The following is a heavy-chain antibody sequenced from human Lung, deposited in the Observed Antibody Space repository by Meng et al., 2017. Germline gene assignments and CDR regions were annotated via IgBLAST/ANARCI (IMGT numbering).Heavy chain of an antibody. J-gene: IGHJ2*01. CDR2: IYNSGST. V-gene: IGHV4-30-4*01. Sequence: VELRGSGPGLVKPYQTLSLTCTVSGGSISSSNYYWSWIRQPPGKGLEWSGHIYNSGSTYYNPSLKSRITISVDTSKNQFSLKLSSVTAADTAVYYCARGQKGYFDLWGRGTLVTVSS. CDR3: ARGQKGYFDL. CDR1: GGSISSSNYY.